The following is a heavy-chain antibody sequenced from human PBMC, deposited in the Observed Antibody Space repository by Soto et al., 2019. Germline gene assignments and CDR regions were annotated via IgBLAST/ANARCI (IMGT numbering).Heavy chain of an antibody. J-gene: IGHJ5*02. Sequence: EVQLVESGGGLVQPGGSLRLSCVASGFSFSGHWMHWVRQAPGKGLVWVSRIKGDGSITTYADSVKGRFTVSRDNAKNTLYLQIDSLRAEDTAMYYCARTDWLDPWGQGALVTVSS. CDR2: IKGDGSIT. V-gene: IGHV3-74*01. CDR3: ARTDWLDP. CDR1: GFSFSGHW.